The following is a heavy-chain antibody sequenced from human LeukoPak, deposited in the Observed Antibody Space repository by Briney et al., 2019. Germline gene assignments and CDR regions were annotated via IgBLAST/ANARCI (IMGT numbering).Heavy chain of an antibody. CDR1: EFTFNHYA. CDR2: ISGGGGST. V-gene: IGHV3-23*01. Sequence: GGSLRLSCAASEFTFNHYAMSWVRQAPGKGLEWVSSISGGGGSTYYADSVKGRFTISRDNSKNTLFLQMSSLTAGDTAVYYCAKSAYYDSSGFYREYYLDHWGQGTLVTVSS. J-gene: IGHJ4*02. CDR3: AKSAYYDSSGFYREYYLDH. D-gene: IGHD3-22*01.